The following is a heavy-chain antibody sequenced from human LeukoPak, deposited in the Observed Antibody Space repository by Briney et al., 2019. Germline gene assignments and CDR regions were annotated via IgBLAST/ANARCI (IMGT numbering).Heavy chain of an antibody. V-gene: IGHV4-59*01. J-gene: IGHJ4*02. CDR3: ARDGDCSGGSCYSGYFDY. Sequence: SETLSLTCTVSGGSISSYYWSWIRQPPGKGLEWIGYIYYSESTNYNPSLKSRVTISVDTSKNQFSLKLSSVTAADTAVYYCARDGDCSGGSCYSGYFDYWGQGTLVTVSS. CDR2: IYYSEST. CDR1: GGSISSYY. D-gene: IGHD2-15*01.